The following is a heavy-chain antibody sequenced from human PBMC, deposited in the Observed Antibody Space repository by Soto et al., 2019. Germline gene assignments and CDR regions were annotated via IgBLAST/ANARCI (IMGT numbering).Heavy chain of an antibody. V-gene: IGHV1-69*01. CDR3: ARGRGIAAS. Sequence: QVQLVQSGAEVKKPGSSVKVPCKASGGPFSSFPISWVRQAPGQGLEWMGGIIPIFGSANYPKKFQGRVTITADESTSTAYMELSSLRSEDTAVYYCARGRGIAASWGQGTLVTVSS. CDR2: IIPIFGSA. CDR1: GGPFSSFP. J-gene: IGHJ4*02. D-gene: IGHD6-13*01.